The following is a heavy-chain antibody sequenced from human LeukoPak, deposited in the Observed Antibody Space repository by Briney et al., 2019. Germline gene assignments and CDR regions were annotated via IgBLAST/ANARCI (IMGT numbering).Heavy chain of an antibody. Sequence: PLETLSLTCAVYGGSFSGYYWSWIRQPPGKGLEWIGEIDHSGSTNYNPSLKSRVTISVDTSNNQFSLKLSSVTAADTAVYYCAREGTNSAFDYWGQGTLVTVSS. CDR3: AREGTNSAFDY. V-gene: IGHV4-34*01. CDR1: GGSFSGYY. D-gene: IGHD2-21*01. CDR2: IDHSGST. J-gene: IGHJ4*02.